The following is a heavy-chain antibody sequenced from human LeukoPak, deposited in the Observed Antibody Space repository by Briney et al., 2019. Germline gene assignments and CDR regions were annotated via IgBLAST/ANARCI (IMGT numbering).Heavy chain of an antibody. CDR2: ISSSGSTI. CDR1: GFTFSSYE. CDR3: GRDSTRAGYYYMDV. J-gene: IGHJ6*03. Sequence: PGGSLRLSCAASGFTFSSYEMNWVRQAPGKGLEWVSYISSSGSTIYYADSVEGRFTISRDNAKNSLYLQMNSLRADDTAVYFCGRDSTRAGYYYMDVWGKGTTVTISS. V-gene: IGHV3-48*03. D-gene: IGHD2/OR15-2a*01.